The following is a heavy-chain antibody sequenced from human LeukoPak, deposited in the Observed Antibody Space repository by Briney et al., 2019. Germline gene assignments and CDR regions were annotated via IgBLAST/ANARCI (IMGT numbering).Heavy chain of an antibody. CDR1: GYSFTSDW. Sequence: EESLKISCKGSGYSFTSDWIAWVRQMPGKGLEWVAIIYPGDSDTRYSPSFQGRVTISADKSTTTAYLQSNSLKASDTAMYYCARLLKQHLELAFDYWGQGTLVTVSS. CDR3: ARLLKQHLELAFDY. D-gene: IGHD6-13*01. J-gene: IGHJ4*02. CDR2: IYPGDSDT. V-gene: IGHV5-51*01.